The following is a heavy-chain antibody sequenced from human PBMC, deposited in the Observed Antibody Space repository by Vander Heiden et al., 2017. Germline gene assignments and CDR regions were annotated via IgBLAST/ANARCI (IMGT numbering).Heavy chain of an antibody. Sequence: EVQLVESGGGLVQPGGSLSLSCAASGFLFSTYWMTWVRQAPGKGLEWVASIKQDGSDTFYVDSVKGRFIISRDNAKNSLYLQMNSLRAEDTAVFYCARSGASTFDYWGQGSPVTVSS. D-gene: IGHD3-10*01. CDR1: GFLFSTYW. CDR3: ARSGASTFDY. V-gene: IGHV3-7*01. J-gene: IGHJ4*02. CDR2: IKQDGSDT.